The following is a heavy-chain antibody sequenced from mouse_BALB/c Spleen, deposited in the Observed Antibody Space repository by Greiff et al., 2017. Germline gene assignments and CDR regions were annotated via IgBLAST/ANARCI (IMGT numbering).Heavy chain of an antibody. Sequence: EVKLMESGGGLVQPGGSLRLSCATSGFTFTDYYMSWVRQPPGKALEWLGFIRNKANGYTTEYSASVKGRFTISRDNSQSILYLQMNTLRAEDSATYYCARDNTTVQFAYWGQGTLVTVSA. J-gene: IGHJ3*01. CDR3: ARDNTTVQFAY. CDR2: IRNKANGYTT. D-gene: IGHD1-1*01. V-gene: IGHV7-3*02. CDR1: GFTFTDYY.